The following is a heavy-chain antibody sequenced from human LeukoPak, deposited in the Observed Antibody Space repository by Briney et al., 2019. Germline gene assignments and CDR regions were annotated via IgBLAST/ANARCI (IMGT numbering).Heavy chain of an antibody. CDR2: INPNSGGT. CDR1: GYTFTGYY. J-gene: IGHJ3*02. Sequence: ASVKVSCKASGYTFTGYYMHWVRQAPGQGLEWMGWINPNSGGTNYAQKFQGRVTMTRDTSISTAYMELSRLRSDDTAVYYCAGQSRIITIFGVVMTAHAFDIWGQGTMVTVSS. CDR3: AGQSRIITIFGVVMTAHAFDI. V-gene: IGHV1-2*02. D-gene: IGHD3-3*01.